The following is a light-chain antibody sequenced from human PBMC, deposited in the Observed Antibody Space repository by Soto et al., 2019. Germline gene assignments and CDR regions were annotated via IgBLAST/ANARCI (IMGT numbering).Light chain of an antibody. V-gene: IGKV4-1*01. CDR1: QRVLHSSNNKNY. CDR2: WAS. Sequence: DIVMTQSPASLAVSLGERATINCKSSQRVLHSSNNKNYLAWSQLKPGQPPKLLIYWASTRESGVPDRFSGSGSGTDFSLTISSLQAEDVAVYYCQQHYGPLPYTFGQGTKLEIK. CDR3: QQHYGPLPYT. J-gene: IGKJ2*01.